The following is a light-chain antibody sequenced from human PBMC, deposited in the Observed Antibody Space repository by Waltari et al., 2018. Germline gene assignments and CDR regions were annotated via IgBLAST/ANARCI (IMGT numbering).Light chain of an antibody. CDR2: LAF. CDR1: QSLLHRNGYTS. Sequence: DIVMTQSPLSLPVTPGEPASISCRSSQSLLHRNGYTSLDLYLQKPGQSPPLLIYLAFNRASGVPDRFSGSGSGTDFTLKISRVEAEDVGVYYCMQTLQAPVTFGQGTKVEIK. V-gene: IGKV2-28*01. CDR3: MQTLQAPVT. J-gene: IGKJ1*01.